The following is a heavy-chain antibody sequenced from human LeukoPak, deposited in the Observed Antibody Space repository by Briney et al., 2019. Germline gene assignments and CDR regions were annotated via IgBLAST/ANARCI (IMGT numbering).Heavy chain of an antibody. D-gene: IGHD2-15*01. J-gene: IGHJ4*02. Sequence: SQTLSLTCAISGDSVSTNTAAGNWIRQSPSRGLEWLGRTYYRSKWYTDYAVSVKSRITINPDTSKNQFSLQLNSVTPEDTAVYFCARDGWPAFDYWGQGTLVTVSS. V-gene: IGHV6-1*01. CDR1: GDSVSTNTAA. CDR3: ARDGWPAFDY. CDR2: TYYRSKWYT.